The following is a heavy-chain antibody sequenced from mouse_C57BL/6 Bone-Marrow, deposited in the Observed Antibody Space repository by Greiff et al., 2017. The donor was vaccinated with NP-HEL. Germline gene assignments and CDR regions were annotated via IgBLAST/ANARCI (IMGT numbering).Heavy chain of an antibody. CDR1: GYSITSGYY. D-gene: IGHD1-1*02. Sequence: VQLKQSGPGLVKPSQSLSLTCSVTGYSITSGYYWNWIRQFPGNKLEWMGYISYDGSNNYNPSLKNRISITRDTSKNQFFLKLNSVTTEDTATYYCARAYYPSFDYWGQGTTLTVSS. V-gene: IGHV3-6*01. CDR3: ARAYYPSFDY. J-gene: IGHJ2*01. CDR2: ISYDGSN.